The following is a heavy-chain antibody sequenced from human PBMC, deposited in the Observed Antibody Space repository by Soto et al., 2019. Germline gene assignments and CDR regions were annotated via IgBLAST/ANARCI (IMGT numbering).Heavy chain of an antibody. J-gene: IGHJ5*02. CDR1: GGSISSGGYY. D-gene: IGHD3-22*01. CDR3: ARAGGSSGYCLPGKNCWFDP. V-gene: IGHV4-31*03. CDR2: IYYSGST. Sequence: QVQLQESGPGLVKPSQTLSLTCTVSGGSISSGGYYWSWIRQHPGKGLEWIGYIYYSGSTYYNPSLKSRVTISVDTSKNQFSLKLSSVTAADTAVYYCARAGGSSGYCLPGKNCWFDPWGQGTLVTVSS.